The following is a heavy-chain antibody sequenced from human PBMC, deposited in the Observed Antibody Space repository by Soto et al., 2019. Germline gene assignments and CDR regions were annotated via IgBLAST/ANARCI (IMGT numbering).Heavy chain of an antibody. V-gene: IGHV1-18*01. CDR2: ISGYNGNT. J-gene: IGHJ4*01. CDR3: ARTVEYDSIPYYYADF. D-gene: IGHD2-21*01. Sequence: GASVKVSCKASGYTFNTYAITWVRQAPGQGLEWMGWISGYNGNTNYAQTLQGRGTMTTDTSTSTAYLELRSLRPDDTAVYYCARTVEYDSIPYYYADFWGQGTLVTVSS. CDR1: GYTFNTYA.